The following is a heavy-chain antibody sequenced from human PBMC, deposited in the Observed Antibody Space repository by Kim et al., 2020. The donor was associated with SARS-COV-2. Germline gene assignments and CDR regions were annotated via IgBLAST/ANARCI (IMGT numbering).Heavy chain of an antibody. Sequence: ASVKVSCKASGYTFTSYDINWVRQATGQGLEWMGWMNPNSGNTGYAQKFQGRVTMTRNTSISTAYMELNSLRSEDTAVYYCAISSIAAAGDFDYWGQGTLVTVSS. CDR1: GYTFTSYD. V-gene: IGHV1-8*01. CDR2: MNPNSGNT. D-gene: IGHD6-13*01. J-gene: IGHJ4*02. CDR3: AISSIAAAGDFDY.